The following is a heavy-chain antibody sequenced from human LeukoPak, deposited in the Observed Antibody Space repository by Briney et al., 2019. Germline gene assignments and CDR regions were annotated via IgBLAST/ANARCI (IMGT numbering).Heavy chain of an antibody. V-gene: IGHV3-49*04. D-gene: IGHD3-3*01. Sequence: GGSLRLSCTASGFTFGDYAMSWVRQAPGKGLEWVGLIRSKAYGGTTEYAASVKGRFTISRDDSKSIAYLQMNSLKTEDTAVYYCTRYYDFWSDYRYRAFDIWGQGTMVTVSS. J-gene: IGHJ3*02. CDR2: IRSKAYGGTT. CDR1: GFTFGDYA. CDR3: TRYYDFWSDYRYRAFDI.